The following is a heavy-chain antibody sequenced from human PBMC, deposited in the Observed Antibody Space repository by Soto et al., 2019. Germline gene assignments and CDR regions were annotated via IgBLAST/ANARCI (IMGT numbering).Heavy chain of an antibody. D-gene: IGHD1-7*01. CDR2: IIPIFGTT. CDR3: ARDSVTGANAY. CDR1: A. Sequence: AISWVRQAPGQGLEWMGGIIPIFGTTNYAQKFQGRVTLTTDTSTRTAYMELRSLRSDDTAVYYCARDSVTGANAYWGQGALVTVSS. J-gene: IGHJ4*02. V-gene: IGHV1-69*05.